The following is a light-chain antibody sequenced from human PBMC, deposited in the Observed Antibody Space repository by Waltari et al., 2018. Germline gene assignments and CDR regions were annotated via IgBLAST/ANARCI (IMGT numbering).Light chain of an antibody. CDR2: DVF. CDR1: SSDDGCFNF. CDR3: SSYTASPPHVV. J-gene: IGLJ2*01. Sequence: QSALTQPASVSGSPGQSISISCTGISSDDGCFNFVSWYQQHPGNAPKRMIYDVFNRPSGVSPRFSGSKSDNAASLAISGLQAEDEAVYYCSSYTASPPHVVFGGGTKVTVL. V-gene: IGLV2-14*03.